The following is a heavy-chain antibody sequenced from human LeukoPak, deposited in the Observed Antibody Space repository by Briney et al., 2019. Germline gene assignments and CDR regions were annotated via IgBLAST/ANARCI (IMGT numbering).Heavy chain of an antibody. CDR3: ATRGRSGYYYGMDV. CDR2: ISTRGTT. V-gene: IGHV3-66*01. J-gene: IGHJ6*02. CDR1: GFIVSNNY. D-gene: IGHD1-26*01. Sequence: PGGSLRLSCAASGFIVSNNYMSWARQAPGKGLEWGSIISTRGTTYYADSVKGRFTISRDNSQNTSYLQMNSLRAKDTAVYYCATRGRSGYYYGMDVWGQGTTVTVSS.